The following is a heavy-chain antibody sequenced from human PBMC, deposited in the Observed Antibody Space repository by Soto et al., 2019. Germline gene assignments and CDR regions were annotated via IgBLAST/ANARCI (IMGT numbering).Heavy chain of an antibody. CDR2: IIPIFGTA. Sequence: KVSCKASGGTFSSYAISWVRQAPGQGLEWMGGIIPIFGTANYAQKFQGRVTITADESTSTAYMELSSLRSEDTAVYYCARVRGSYPDDAFDIWGQGTMVTVSS. D-gene: IGHD1-26*01. CDR1: GGTFSSYA. J-gene: IGHJ3*02. V-gene: IGHV1-69*01. CDR3: ARVRGSYPDDAFDI.